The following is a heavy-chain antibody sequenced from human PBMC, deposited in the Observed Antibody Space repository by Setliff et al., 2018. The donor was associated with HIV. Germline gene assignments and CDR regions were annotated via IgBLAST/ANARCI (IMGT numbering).Heavy chain of an antibody. J-gene: IGHJ4*02. CDR1: GGSMNNYY. Sequence: SETLSLTCTVTGGSMNNYYWTWIRQPPGKGLEWIGYIYTSGSTKYNPSLKSRVTISLDTSKNQFSLKLTSVTAADTAVYYCARHANGPYGPFGDLLYFDYWGLGTLVTVSS. D-gene: IGHD2-21*02. V-gene: IGHV4-4*09. CDR3: ARHANGPYGPFGDLLYFDY. CDR2: IYTSGST.